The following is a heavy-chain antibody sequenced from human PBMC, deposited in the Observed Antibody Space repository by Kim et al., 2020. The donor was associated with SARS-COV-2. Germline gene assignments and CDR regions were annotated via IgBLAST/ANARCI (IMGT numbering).Heavy chain of an antibody. CDR3: ARHSFPYSSALDAFDI. D-gene: IGHD6-19*01. Sequence: GESLKISCKGSGYSFTSYWIGWVRQMPGKGLEWMGIIYPGDSDTRYSPSFQGQVTISADKSISTAYLQWSSLKASDTAMYYCARHSFPYSSALDAFDIWGQGTMVTVSS. CDR1: GYSFTSYW. V-gene: IGHV5-51*01. CDR2: IYPGDSDT. J-gene: IGHJ3*02.